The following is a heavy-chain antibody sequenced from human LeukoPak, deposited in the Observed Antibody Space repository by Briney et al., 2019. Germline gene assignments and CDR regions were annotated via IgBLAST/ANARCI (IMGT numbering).Heavy chain of an antibody. D-gene: IGHD3-22*01. CDR2: IHSSGSA. Sequence: SGTLSLTCTVSGGSISGFYCSWLRRSAEKGLEWIGRIHSSGSANYNPSLKSRVTMSVDTSKNQFSLQVTSMTAADTAVYHCANTLYSVVFDPWGPGTLVTVSS. V-gene: IGHV4-4*07. J-gene: IGHJ5*02. CDR3: ANTLYSVVFDP. CDR1: GGSISGFY.